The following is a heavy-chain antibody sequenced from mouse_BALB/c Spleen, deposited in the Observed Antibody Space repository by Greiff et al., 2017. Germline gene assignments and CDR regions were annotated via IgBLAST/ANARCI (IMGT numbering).Heavy chain of an antibody. CDR1: GFTFSDYY. D-gene: IGHD2-14*01. V-gene: IGHV5-4*02. Sequence: EVQLVESGGGLVKPGGSLKLSCAASGFTFSDYYMYWVRQTPEKRLEWVATISDGGSYTYYPDSVKGRFTISRDNAKNNLYLQMSSLKSEDTAMYYCARTSYYRSAWFAYWGQGTLVTVSA. CDR3: ARTSYYRSAWFAY. J-gene: IGHJ3*01. CDR2: ISDGGSYT.